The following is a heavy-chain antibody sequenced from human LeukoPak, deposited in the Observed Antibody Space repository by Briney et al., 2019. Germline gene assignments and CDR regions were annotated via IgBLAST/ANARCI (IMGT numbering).Heavy chain of an antibody. D-gene: IGHD2-2*01. V-gene: IGHV1-69*04. CDR2: IIPILNIA. CDR1: GGTFSSYA. J-gene: IGHJ6*02. CDR3: ASAVGQDYYYYGMDV. Sequence: SVKVSCKASGGTFSSYAISWVRQAPGQGLEWMGRIIPILNIANYAQRFQGRVTITADKSTSTAYMELSSLRSEDTAVYYCASAVGQDYYYYGMDVWGQGTTVTVSS.